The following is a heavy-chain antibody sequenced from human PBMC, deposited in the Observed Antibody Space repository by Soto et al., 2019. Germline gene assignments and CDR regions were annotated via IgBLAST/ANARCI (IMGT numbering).Heavy chain of an antibody. CDR3: ARGGCRSTSCYYHYYYYMDV. J-gene: IGHJ6*03. D-gene: IGHD2-2*01. CDR2: INHSGST. V-gene: IGHV4-34*01. Sequence: SETLSLTCAVYGGSFSGYYWSWIRQPPGKGLEWIGEINHSGSTNYNPSLKSRVTISVDTSKNQFSLKLSSVTAADTAVYYCARGGCRSTSCYYHYYYYMDVWGKGTTVTVSS. CDR1: GGSFSGYY.